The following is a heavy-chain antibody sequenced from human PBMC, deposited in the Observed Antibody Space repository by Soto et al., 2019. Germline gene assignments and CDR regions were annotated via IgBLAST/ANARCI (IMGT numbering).Heavy chain of an antibody. D-gene: IGHD2-15*01. V-gene: IGHV3-23*01. CDR1: GFTVSSHA. CDR2: VTADGGT. CDR3: APHVSCSGGSCQYDAFAI. Sequence: EVQVLESGGGLVQPGGSLRLSCEGSGFTVSSHAMTWIRQAPGKGPYWVSTVTADGGTYYAASVKGRFAMSRDTSENTLYLQMNSLGAEDTAAYYCAPHVSCSGGSCQYDAFAIRGQGTMVTVSS. J-gene: IGHJ3*02.